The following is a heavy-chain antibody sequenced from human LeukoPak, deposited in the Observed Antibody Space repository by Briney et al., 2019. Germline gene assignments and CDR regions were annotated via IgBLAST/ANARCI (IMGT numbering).Heavy chain of an antibody. Sequence: QPGGSLRLSCAASGFTFSSYGMHWVRQAPGKGLEWVAVIWYDGSNKYYADSVKGRFTISRDNSKNTLYLQMNSLRAEDTAVYYCASGARYSSSWYGYWGQGTLVTVSS. V-gene: IGHV3-33*01. D-gene: IGHD6-13*01. CDR1: GFTFSSYG. CDR3: ASGARYSSSWYGY. CDR2: IWYDGSNK. J-gene: IGHJ4*02.